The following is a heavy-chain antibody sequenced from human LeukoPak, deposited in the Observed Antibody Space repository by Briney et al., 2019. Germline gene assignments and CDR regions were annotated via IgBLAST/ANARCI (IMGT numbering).Heavy chain of an antibody. CDR2: ISGSGGRT. J-gene: IGHJ6*02. CDR1: GFTSSNYA. CDR3: AKEFNTFGGVIGVYYGMDV. Sequence: LPGGSLRLSCAASGFTSSNYAMNWVRQAPGKGLEWVSIISGSGGRTYYADSVKGRITISRDNSKNTLYLQMNNLRAEDTAVYYCAKEFNTFGGVIGVYYGMDVWGQGTTVTVSS. V-gene: IGHV3-23*01. D-gene: IGHD3-16*02.